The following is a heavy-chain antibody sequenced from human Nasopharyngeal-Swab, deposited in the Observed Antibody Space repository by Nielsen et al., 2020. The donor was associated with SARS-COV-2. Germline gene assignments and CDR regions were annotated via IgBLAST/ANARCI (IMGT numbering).Heavy chain of an antibody. Sequence: SVKVSCKASGGTFISYAISWVRQAPGQGLEWMGGIIPIFGTANYAQKFQGRVTITADESTSTAYMELSSLRSEDTAVYYCARGPPRGYDILTGSYYYYYGMDVWGQGTTVTVSS. CDR1: GGTFISYA. V-gene: IGHV1-69*13. J-gene: IGHJ6*02. D-gene: IGHD3-9*01. CDR3: ARGPPRGYDILTGSYYYYYGMDV. CDR2: IIPIFGTA.